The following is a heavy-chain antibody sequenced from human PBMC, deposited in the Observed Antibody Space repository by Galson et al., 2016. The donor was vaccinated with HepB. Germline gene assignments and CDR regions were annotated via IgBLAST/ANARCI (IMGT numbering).Heavy chain of an antibody. Sequence: SLRLSCAASGFTFSDYYMNWIRQAPGKGLEWISYISSRSSTTYYADSVKGRFTISRDNAKNSLFLQMNSLRAEDTAVYYCVRGGDTVIGAAFDVWGQGTMVTVSS. CDR3: VRGGDTVIGAAFDV. CDR1: GFTFSDYY. V-gene: IGHV3-11*04. D-gene: IGHD5-18*01. CDR2: ISSRSSTT. J-gene: IGHJ3*01.